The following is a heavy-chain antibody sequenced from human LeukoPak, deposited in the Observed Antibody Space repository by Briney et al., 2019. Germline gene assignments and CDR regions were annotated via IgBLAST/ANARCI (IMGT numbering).Heavy chain of an antibody. CDR3: ARDLYSSGWYGTFDC. V-gene: IGHV1-2*02. D-gene: IGHD6-19*01. Sequence: ATVKVSCKASGYTFTDYYMHWVRQAPGQGLEWMGWINPNSGGTNYAQKFQGRVAMTRDTSISTAYMELTRLRSDDTAVYYCARDLYSSGWYGTFDCWGQGTLVTVSS. J-gene: IGHJ4*02. CDR1: GYTFTDYY. CDR2: INPNSGGT.